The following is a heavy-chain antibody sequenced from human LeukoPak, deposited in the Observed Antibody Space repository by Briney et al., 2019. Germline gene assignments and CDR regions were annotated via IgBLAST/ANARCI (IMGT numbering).Heavy chain of an antibody. V-gene: IGHV4-34*01. J-gene: IGHJ5*02. CDR2: INHSGST. Sequence: PSETLSLTCAVYGGSFSGYYWSWIRQPPGKGLEWIGEINHSGSTNYNPSLKSRVTISVDTSKNQFSLKLSSVTAADTAVYYCARGRFEYSSLNWFDPWGQGTLVTVSS. CDR1: GGSFSGYY. CDR3: ARGRFEYSSLNWFDP. D-gene: IGHD6-6*01.